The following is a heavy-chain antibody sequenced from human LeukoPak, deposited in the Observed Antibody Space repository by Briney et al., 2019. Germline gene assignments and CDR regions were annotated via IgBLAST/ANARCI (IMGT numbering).Heavy chain of an antibody. Sequence: GGSLRLSCAASGFTFSSSAMHWVRQASGKGLEWVGRIRSKANSYATAYAASVKGRFTISRDDSKNTAYLQMNSLKTEDTAAYYCAKGRRDGHNFDFDYWGQGTLVTVSS. CDR1: GFTFSSSA. D-gene: IGHD5-24*01. CDR3: AKGRRDGHNFDFDY. V-gene: IGHV3-73*01. CDR2: IRSKANSYAT. J-gene: IGHJ4*02.